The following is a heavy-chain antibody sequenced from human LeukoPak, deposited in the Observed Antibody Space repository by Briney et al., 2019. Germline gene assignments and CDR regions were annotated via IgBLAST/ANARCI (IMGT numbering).Heavy chain of an antibody. CDR3: ARSPSYSSSWYALDA. V-gene: IGHV3-13*01. CDR2: IGTTGDT. D-gene: IGHD6-13*01. CDR1: GFTFSGYD. J-gene: IGHJ5*02. Sequence: GGSLRLSCEASGFTFSGYDMPWVRQATGKGLEWVSAIGTTGDTYYSDSVRGRFTISRENAKNSLDLQMNSLRAGDTTVYYCARSPSYSSSWYALDAWGQGTLVTASS.